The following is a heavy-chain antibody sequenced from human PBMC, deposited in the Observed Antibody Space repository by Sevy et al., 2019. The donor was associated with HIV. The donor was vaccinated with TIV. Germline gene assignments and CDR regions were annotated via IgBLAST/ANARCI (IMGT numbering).Heavy chain of an antibody. CDR2: ISYDGSNK. D-gene: IGHD3-22*01. Sequence: GESLRLSCKASGFTFSSYAMHWVRQAPGKGLEWVAVISYDGSNKYYADSVKGRFTISRDNSKNTLYLQMNSLRAEDTAVYYCARNSGGPMIVVVITYFDYWGQGTLVTVSS. J-gene: IGHJ4*02. CDR1: GFTFSSYA. V-gene: IGHV3-30-3*01. CDR3: ARNSGGPMIVVVITYFDY.